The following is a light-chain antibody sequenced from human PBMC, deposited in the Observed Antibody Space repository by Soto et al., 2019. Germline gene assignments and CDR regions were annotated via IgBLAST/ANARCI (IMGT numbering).Light chain of an antibody. J-gene: IGLJ1*01. Sequence: QSALTQPASVSGSPGHSITISCTGTSNDVGGYNYVSWYQQHPGKAPTVMFYEVSNRPSGVSNRFSGSKSVNTASLTISGLQCDDEADYYCCSYSNSSTYVFGTGTKLTVL. CDR3: CSYSNSSTYV. CDR1: SNDVGGYNY. V-gene: IGLV2-14*01. CDR2: EVS.